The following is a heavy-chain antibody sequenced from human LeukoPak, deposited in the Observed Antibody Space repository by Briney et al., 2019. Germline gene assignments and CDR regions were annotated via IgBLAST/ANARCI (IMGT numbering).Heavy chain of an antibody. CDR3: ASGSRYSSSWGTFDY. CDR1: GFTFSDYY. Sequence: QTGGSLRLSCAASGFTFSDYYMSWIRQAPGKGLEWVAVISYDGSNKYYADSVKGRFTISRDNSKNTLYLQMNSLRAEDTAVYYCASGSRYSSSWGTFDYWGQGTLVTVSS. J-gene: IGHJ4*02. CDR2: ISYDGSNK. V-gene: IGHV3-30-3*01. D-gene: IGHD6-6*01.